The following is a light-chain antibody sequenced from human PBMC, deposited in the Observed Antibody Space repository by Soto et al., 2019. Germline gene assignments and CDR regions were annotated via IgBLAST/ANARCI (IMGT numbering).Light chain of an antibody. Sequence: DIVMTQSPLSLPVTPGEPASISCRSSQSLLHSNGYNYLDWYLQKPGQSPQLLIYLGSNRASGVPDRFSGSGSGTDFTLKISRAEDEDVAVYYCMQTLKSWTFGQGTKVDI. CDR1: QSLLHSNGYNY. V-gene: IGKV2-28*01. CDR3: MQTLKSWT. J-gene: IGKJ1*01. CDR2: LGS.